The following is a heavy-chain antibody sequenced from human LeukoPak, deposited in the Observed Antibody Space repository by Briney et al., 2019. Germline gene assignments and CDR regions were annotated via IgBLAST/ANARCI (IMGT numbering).Heavy chain of an antibody. CDR2: IYPGGSDT. V-gene: IGHV5-51*03. CDR1: GYSFTSYC. J-gene: IGHJ6*03. CDR3: ARLIIDDSSSYYFYYYYMDV. Sequence: GESLKISCKGSGYSFTSYCIGCVRQMPGKGLEWMGIIYPGGSDTIYSPSFQGQVNISADKSISHAYLKWSSLKASDTAMYSCARLIIDDSSSYYFYYYYMDVWGKGTTVTVSS. D-gene: IGHD3-22*01.